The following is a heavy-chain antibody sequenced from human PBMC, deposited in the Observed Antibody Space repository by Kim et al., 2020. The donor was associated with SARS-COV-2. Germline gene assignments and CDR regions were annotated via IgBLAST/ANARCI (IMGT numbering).Heavy chain of an antibody. J-gene: IGHJ3*02. Sequence: SETLSLTCSVFGGSISSDFDYWGWVRQPPGKGLEWIASIYSSGSTYFNPSLKSRLTISVDTSKNQFSLSLSSVAATDTAMYFCASTILTGYFPPDAFDIWGRGTMVTVSS. CDR1: GGSISSDFDY. V-gene: IGHV4-39*01. CDR3: ASTILTGYFPPDAFDI. D-gene: IGHD3-9*01. CDR2: IYSSGST.